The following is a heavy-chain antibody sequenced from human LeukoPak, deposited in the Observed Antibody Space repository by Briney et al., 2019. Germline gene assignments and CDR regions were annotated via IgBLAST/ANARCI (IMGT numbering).Heavy chain of an antibody. V-gene: IGHV1-18*01. D-gene: IGHD2-2*02. Sequence: GASVKVSCKASGYTFTSYGISWVRQAPGQGLEWMGWISAYNGNTNYAQKLQGRVTMTTDTSTSTAYMELRSLRSDDTAVYYYARLYCSSTSCYMAGYYYYYGMDVWGQGTTVTVSS. CDR2: ISAYNGNT. CDR3: ARLYCSSTSCYMAGYYYYYGMDV. J-gene: IGHJ6*02. CDR1: GYTFTSYG.